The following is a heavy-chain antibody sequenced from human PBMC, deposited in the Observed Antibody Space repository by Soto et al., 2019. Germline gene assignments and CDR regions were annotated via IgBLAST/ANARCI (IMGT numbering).Heavy chain of an antibody. CDR1: GFTFSSYW. Sequence: EVQLVESGGGLVQPGGSLRLSCAASGFTFSSYWISWVRQAPGKGLEWVANIKPDGGEKKYVDSVKGRFTISRDNAKNSLYLQMNSLRVEDTAMYYCARYCSGPTCYTRGFDNWGQGTLVTVSS. V-gene: IGHV3-7*01. CDR3: ARYCSGPTCYTRGFDN. CDR2: IKPDGGEK. J-gene: IGHJ4*02. D-gene: IGHD2-2*02.